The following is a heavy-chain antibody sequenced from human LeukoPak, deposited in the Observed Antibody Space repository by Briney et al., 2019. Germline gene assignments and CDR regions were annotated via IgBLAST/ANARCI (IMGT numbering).Heavy chain of an antibody. Sequence: GASVKVSFKASGHTVTVYYMHWVGQAPGQGREGMGWINPNSGGTNYTQKVQGRGTITRDTAISTAYMALSRLRSDDTAVYYCARDPYYGSGSSWFDPWGQGTLVTVSS. D-gene: IGHD3-10*01. V-gene: IGHV1-2*02. CDR3: ARDPYYGSGSSWFDP. CDR1: GHTVTVYY. CDR2: INPNSGGT. J-gene: IGHJ5*02.